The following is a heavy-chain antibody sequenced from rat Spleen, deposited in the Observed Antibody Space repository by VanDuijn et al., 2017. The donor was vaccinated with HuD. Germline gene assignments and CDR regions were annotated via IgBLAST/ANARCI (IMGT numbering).Heavy chain of an antibody. J-gene: IGHJ1*01. Sequence: EVQLVETGGGLIQPGRSLKLSCAASGFTFSDYAMAWVRQAPKKGLEWVATIIYGGSRTYYRDSVKGRFTISRNNAKSTLYLQMDSLRSEDTATYYCARQSWEGYYWYFDFWGPGTMVTVSS. CDR2: IIYGGSRT. CDR3: ARQSWEGYYWYFDF. V-gene: IGHV5-17*01. D-gene: IGHD5-1*01. CDR1: GFTFSDYA.